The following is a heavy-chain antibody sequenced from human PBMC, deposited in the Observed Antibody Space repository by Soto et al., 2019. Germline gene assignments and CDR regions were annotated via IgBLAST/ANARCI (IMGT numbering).Heavy chain of an antibody. J-gene: IGHJ6*02. CDR3: ARERDFWSGYYPNYYYYYGMDV. Sequence: TCAVYGGSFSSYAISWVRQAPGQGLECMGGIIPIFGTANYAQKFQGRVTITADESTSTAYMELSSLRSEDTAVYYCARERDFWSGYYPNYYYYYGMDVWGQGTTVTVYS. CDR2: IIPIFGTA. V-gene: IGHV1-69*01. D-gene: IGHD3-3*01. CDR1: GGSFSSYA.